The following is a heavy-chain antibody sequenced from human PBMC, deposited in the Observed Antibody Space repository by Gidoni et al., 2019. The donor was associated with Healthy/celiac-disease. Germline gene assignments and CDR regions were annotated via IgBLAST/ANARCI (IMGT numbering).Heavy chain of an antibody. J-gene: IGHJ4*02. D-gene: IGHD6-19*01. CDR2: IIPIFGTA. V-gene: IGHV1-69*01. Sequence: QVQLVQSGAEVKKPGSSVKVPCKASGRTFRSYAIRWVRQAPGQGLEWMGGIIPIFGTANYAQKFQGRVTITADESTSTAYMELSSLRSEDTAVYYCARETGIAVAKDYFDYWGQGTLVTVSS. CDR1: GRTFRSYA. CDR3: ARETGIAVAKDYFDY.